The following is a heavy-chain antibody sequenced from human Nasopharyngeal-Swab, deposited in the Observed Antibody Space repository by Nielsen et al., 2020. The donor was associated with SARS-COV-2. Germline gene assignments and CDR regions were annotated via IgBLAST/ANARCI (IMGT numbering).Heavy chain of an antibody. V-gene: IGHV3-30*18. CDR3: AKEREYGSADDAFDI. Sequence: GESLKISCVASGFTFSRYSIHWVRQAPGKGLEWVAFISYDVSHKYYADSVKGRFTISRDNSNNTVYLQMNILRAEDTAVYYCAKEREYGSADDAFDIWGQGTRVTVSS. D-gene: IGHD3-10*01. J-gene: IGHJ3*02. CDR1: GFTFSRYS. CDR2: ISYDVSHK.